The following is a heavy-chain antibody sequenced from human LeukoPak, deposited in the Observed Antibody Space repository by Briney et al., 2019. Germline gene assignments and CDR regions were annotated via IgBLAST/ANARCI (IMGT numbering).Heavy chain of an antibody. D-gene: IGHD4-17*01. CDR1: GFTFSSYS. CDR2: IKQDGSER. J-gene: IGHJ4*02. CDR3: ARVATVTSVDY. V-gene: IGHV3-7*01. Sequence: GGSLRLSCAASGFTFSSYSMSWVRQAPGKGLEWVANIKQDGSERYSVDSVKGRFTISRDNAKNSLYLQMNSLRAEDTAVYYCARVATVTSVDYWGQGTLVTVSS.